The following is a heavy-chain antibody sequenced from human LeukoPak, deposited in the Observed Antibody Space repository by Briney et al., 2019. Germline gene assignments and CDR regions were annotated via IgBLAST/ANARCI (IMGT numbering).Heavy chain of an antibody. CDR1: GFTFSSYA. Sequence: GGSLRLSCAASGFTFSSYAMHWVRQAPGKGLEWVAVISYDGSNKYYADSVKGRFTISRDNSKNTLYLQMNSLRAEDTAVYYCARDNLPVGATRALDYWGQGTLATVSS. V-gene: IGHV3-30-3*01. D-gene: IGHD1-26*01. J-gene: IGHJ4*02. CDR2: ISYDGSNK. CDR3: ARDNLPVGATRALDY.